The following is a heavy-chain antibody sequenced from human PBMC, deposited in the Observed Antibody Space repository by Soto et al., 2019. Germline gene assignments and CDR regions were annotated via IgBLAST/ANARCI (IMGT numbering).Heavy chain of an antibody. CDR2: IHHTGIT. D-gene: IGHD6-19*01. CDR3: ARSFGWYAIDQ. Sequence: QMQLQESGPGLLKPSETLSLTCTVSSASITSEQRWTWVRQPPGKGLGWIGEIHHTGITNNNPSLKRLVTMSVDKSKNQFSLNLNSVTAADTAVYYCARSFGWYAIDQWGQGTLVTVSS. J-gene: IGHJ4*02. CDR1: SASITSEQR. V-gene: IGHV4-4*02.